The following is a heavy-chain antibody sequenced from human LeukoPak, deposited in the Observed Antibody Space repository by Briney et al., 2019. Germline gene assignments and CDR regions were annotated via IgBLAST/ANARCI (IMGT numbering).Heavy chain of an antibody. CDR2: IYYSGST. V-gene: IGHV4-31*11. CDR3: ARAPLNYDILTGYPFDY. D-gene: IGHD3-9*01. Sequence: SETLSLTCAVSGGSISSGGYSWSWIRQHPGKGLEWIGYIYYSGSTYYNPSLKSRVTISVDTSKNQFSLKLSSVTAADTAVYYCARAPLNYDILTGYPFDYWGQGTLVTVSS. J-gene: IGHJ4*02. CDR1: GGSISSGGYS.